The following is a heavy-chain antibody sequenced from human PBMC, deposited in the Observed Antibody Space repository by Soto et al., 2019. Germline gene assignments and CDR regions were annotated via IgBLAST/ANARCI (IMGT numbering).Heavy chain of an antibody. CDR1: GFSFSSYA. CDR2: ISGSGGST. Sequence: RGGSLRLSCAASGFSFSSYAMNWVRQAPGKGLEWVSAISGSGGSTYYADSVKGRFTISRDNSKNTLYLQMNSLRAEDTAVYYCAKDMRFDPAYNWFDPWGQGTLVTVSS. V-gene: IGHV3-23*01. CDR3: AKDMRFDPAYNWFDP. D-gene: IGHD3-9*01. J-gene: IGHJ5*02.